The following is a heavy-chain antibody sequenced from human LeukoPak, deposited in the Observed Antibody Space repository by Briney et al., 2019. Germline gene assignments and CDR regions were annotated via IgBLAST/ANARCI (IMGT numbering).Heavy chain of an antibody. CDR3: ASNLYDTIDY. CDR2: IIPMFGAV. J-gene: IGHJ4*02. Sequence: SVTVSCTASGGTFSSYAINWVRQAPGQGLECMGGIIPMFGAVNYAQKFQGRLTITADESTTTAYMELSSLRSEDTAVYYCASNLYDTIDYWGQGTLVTVSS. V-gene: IGHV1-69*01. D-gene: IGHD3-22*01. CDR1: GGTFSSYA.